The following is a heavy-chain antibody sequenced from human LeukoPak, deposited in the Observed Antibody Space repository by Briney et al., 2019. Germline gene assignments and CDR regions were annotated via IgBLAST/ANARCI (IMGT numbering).Heavy chain of an antibody. CDR1: GGSISSYY. CDR2: IYYSGST. CDR3: ARGDFYDSLLAAYYFDY. J-gene: IGHJ4*02. V-gene: IGHV4-59*12. Sequence: SETLSLTCTVSGGSISSYYWSWIRQPPGKGLEWIGYIYYSGSTNYNPSLKSRVTISVDTSKNQFSLKLSSVTAADTAVYYCARGDFYDSLLAAYYFDYWGQGTLVTVSS. D-gene: IGHD3-22*01.